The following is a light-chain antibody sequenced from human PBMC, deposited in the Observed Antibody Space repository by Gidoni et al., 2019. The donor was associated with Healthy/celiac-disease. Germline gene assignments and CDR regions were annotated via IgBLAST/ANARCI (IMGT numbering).Light chain of an antibody. J-gene: IGKJ4*01. V-gene: IGKV1-39*01. CDR2: AAS. CDR1: QSISSY. CDR3: QQSYSTPQT. Sequence: DIQMTQSPSSLSASVGDRVTITCRASQSISSYLNWYQQKPGKAPQLLIYAASSLQSGVPSRFSGSGSGTDFTLTISSLQPEDFATYYCQQSYSTPQTFGGXTEVEIK.